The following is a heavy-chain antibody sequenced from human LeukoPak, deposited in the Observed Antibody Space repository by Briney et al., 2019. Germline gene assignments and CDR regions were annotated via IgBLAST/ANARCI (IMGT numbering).Heavy chain of an antibody. J-gene: IGHJ6*03. V-gene: IGHV3-23*01. Sequence: GGSLRLSCAASGFASGFTFSSYAMSWVRQAPGKGLEWVASINGRAATTYYADSVKGRFTISRGNSKNTLYLQMNSLRADDTAVYYCAKAPATGEGYYFYYMDVWGKGTTVTVSS. CDR3: AKAPATGEGYYFYYMDV. CDR2: INGRAATT. D-gene: IGHD7-27*01. CDR1: GFTFSSYA.